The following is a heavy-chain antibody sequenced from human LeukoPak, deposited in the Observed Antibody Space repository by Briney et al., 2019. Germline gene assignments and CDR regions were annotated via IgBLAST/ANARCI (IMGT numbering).Heavy chain of an antibody. CDR3: AKVKGRGYNWNYYFDY. CDR1: GFTFSSYA. Sequence: GGSLRLSCAASGFTFSSYAMSWVRQALGKGLEWVSAISGSGGSTYYADSVKGRFTISRDNSKNTLYLQMNSLRAEDTAVYHCAKVKGRGYNWNYYFDYWGQGTLVTVSS. V-gene: IGHV3-23*01. D-gene: IGHD1-7*01. J-gene: IGHJ4*02. CDR2: ISGSGGST.